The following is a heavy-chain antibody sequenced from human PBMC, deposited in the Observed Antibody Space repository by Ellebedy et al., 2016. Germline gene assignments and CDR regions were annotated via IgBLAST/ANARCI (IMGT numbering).Heavy chain of an antibody. CDR2: IYYSGST. V-gene: IGHV4-61*08. CDR1: GGSISSGGYY. CDR3: ARDQGYSGYGGDAFDI. D-gene: IGHD5-12*01. Sequence: SETLSLXXTVSGGSISSGGYYWSWIRQPPGKGLEWIGYIYYSGSTNYNPSLKSRVTISVDTSKNQFSLKLSSVTAADTAVYYCARDQGYSGYGGDAFDIWGQGTMVTVSS. J-gene: IGHJ3*02.